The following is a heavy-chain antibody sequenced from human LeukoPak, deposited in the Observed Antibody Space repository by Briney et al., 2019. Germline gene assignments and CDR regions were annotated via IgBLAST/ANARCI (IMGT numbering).Heavy chain of an antibody. Sequence: GGSLRLSCAASGFTFDDYAMHWVRQAPEKGLEWVSGISWSSGSIDYADSVKGRFTISRDNAKNSLYLQMNSLRAEDTALYYCAKDMKYHLRFFDFWGQGTLVTVSS. D-gene: IGHD2-2*01. V-gene: IGHV3-9*01. J-gene: IGHJ4*02. CDR3: AKDMKYHLRFFDF. CDR1: GFTFDDYA. CDR2: ISWSSGSI.